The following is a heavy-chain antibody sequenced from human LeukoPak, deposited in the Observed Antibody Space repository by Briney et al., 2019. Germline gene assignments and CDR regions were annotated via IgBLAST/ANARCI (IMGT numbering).Heavy chain of an antibody. Sequence: GASVKVSCKASGYTFTSYYMHWVRQAPGQGLEWMGIINPSGGSTSYAQKLQGRVTMTTDTSTSTAYMELRSLRSDDTAVYYCARGIHYYDSSGYSPYYYYMDVWGKGTTVTVSS. CDR3: ARGIHYYDSSGYSPYYYYMDV. D-gene: IGHD3-22*01. CDR1: GYTFTSYY. CDR2: INPSGGST. V-gene: IGHV1-46*01. J-gene: IGHJ6*03.